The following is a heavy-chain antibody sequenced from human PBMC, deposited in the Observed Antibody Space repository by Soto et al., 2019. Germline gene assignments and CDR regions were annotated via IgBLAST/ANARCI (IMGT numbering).Heavy chain of an antibody. CDR1: GYTFTSYG. J-gene: IGHJ1*01. V-gene: IGHV1-18*01. CDR3: ARVSEWELPYFQH. Sequence: ASGYTFTSYGISWVRQAPGQGLEWMGWISGYNGNTNYAQKLQGRVTMTTDTSTSTAYMELRSLRSDDTAVYYCARVSEWELPYFQHWGQGTLVTVSS. CDR2: ISGYNGNT. D-gene: IGHD1-26*01.